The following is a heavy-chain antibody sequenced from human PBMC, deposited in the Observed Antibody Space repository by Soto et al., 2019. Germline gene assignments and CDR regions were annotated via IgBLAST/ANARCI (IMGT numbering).Heavy chain of an antibody. J-gene: IGHJ4*02. CDR2: FYPSGDTA. CDR1: GYTLTHNF. Sequence: QVQLVQSGAEVKKPGASVRVSCKASGYTLTHNFIHWVRQAPGQGLEWMGIFYPSGDTALYAQKFQGRVTMTRDTSADTVYMGLSSLTSVDTAVYYCARERIAARLDYWGQRTLVTVSS. V-gene: IGHV1-46*01. CDR3: ARERIAARLDY. D-gene: IGHD6-6*01.